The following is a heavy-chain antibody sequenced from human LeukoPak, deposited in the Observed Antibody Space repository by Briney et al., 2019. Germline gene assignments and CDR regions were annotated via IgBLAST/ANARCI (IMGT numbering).Heavy chain of an antibody. Sequence: SETLSLTCTVSAGSISTYYWSWIRQPAGKGLEWIGRIHASGSTNYNPSLKSRVTISVDKSNNQFSLKMRSVTAADTAVYYCARGLVGTTEEQNWFDPWGQGTLVTVSS. CDR1: AGSISTYY. J-gene: IGHJ5*02. CDR2: IHASGST. V-gene: IGHV4-4*07. CDR3: ARGLVGTTEEQNWFDP. D-gene: IGHD1-26*01.